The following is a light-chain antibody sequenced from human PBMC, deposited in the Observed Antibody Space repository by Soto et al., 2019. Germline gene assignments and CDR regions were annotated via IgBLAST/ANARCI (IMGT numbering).Light chain of an antibody. CDR1: QSLVHSDGNTY. Sequence: DVVMTQSPLSLPVTLGQPASISCRSSQSLVHSDGNTYLNWFQQRPGQSPRRLIYKVSNRDSGVPDRFSGSGSGTDFTLKISRVEAEDVGVSYCMKAIHWPWTFGQGTKV. V-gene: IGKV2-30*02. CDR2: KVS. J-gene: IGKJ1*01. CDR3: MKAIHWPWT.